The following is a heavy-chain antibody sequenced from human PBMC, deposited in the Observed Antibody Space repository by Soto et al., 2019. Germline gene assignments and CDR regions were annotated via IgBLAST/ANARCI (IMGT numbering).Heavy chain of an antibody. CDR1: GGSISSYY. CDR3: ARDGLGYCSSTSCYLGAFDI. J-gene: IGHJ3*02. D-gene: IGHD2-2*01. Sequence: SETRSLTCTVSGGSISSYYWSWIRQPPGKGLEWIGYIYYSGSTNYNPSLKSRVTISVDTSKNQFSLKLSSVTAADTAVYYCARDGLGYCSSTSCYLGAFDIWGQATMVTVSS. V-gene: IGHV4-59*01. CDR2: IYYSGST.